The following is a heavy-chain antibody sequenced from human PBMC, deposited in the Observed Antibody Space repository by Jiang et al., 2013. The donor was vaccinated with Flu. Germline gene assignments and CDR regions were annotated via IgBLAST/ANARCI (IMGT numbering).Heavy chain of an antibody. CDR3: ARHVLTLGYYYDSSGENWFDP. CDR2: IYYSGST. CDR1: GGSISSYY. D-gene: IGHD3-22*01. J-gene: IGHJ5*02. V-gene: IGHV4-59*08. Sequence: LLKPSETLSLTCTVSGGSISSYYWSWIRQPPGKGLEWIGYIYYSGSTNYNPSLKSRVTISVDTSKNQFSLKLSSVTAADTAVYYCARHVLTLGYYYDSSGENWFDPWGQGTLVTVSS.